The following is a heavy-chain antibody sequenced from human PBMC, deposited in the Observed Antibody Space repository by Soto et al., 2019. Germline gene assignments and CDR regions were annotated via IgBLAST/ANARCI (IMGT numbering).Heavy chain of an antibody. Sequence: GASVKVSCKASGYTFTSYYMHWVRQAPGQGLEWMGMIILSGGNTNYAQKVQCRVTMTTDTFTSTAYMELMSLRSDDTAVYYCARDRIEGGYCSSTSCSPLTDAFDIWGQGTMVTVSS. D-gene: IGHD2-2*03. J-gene: IGHJ3*02. CDR2: IILSGGNT. CDR3: ARDRIEGGYCSSTSCSPLTDAFDI. CDR1: GYTFTSYY. V-gene: IGHV1-46*01.